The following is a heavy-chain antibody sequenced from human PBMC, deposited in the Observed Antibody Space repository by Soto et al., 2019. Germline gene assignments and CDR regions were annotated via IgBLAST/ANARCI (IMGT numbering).Heavy chain of an antibody. CDR1: GGSISSGDYY. D-gene: IGHD2-15*01. Sequence: PSDTLSVTWTVSGGSISSGDYYWSWIRQPPGKGLEWIGYIYYSGSTYYNPSLKSRVTISVDTSKNQFSLKLSSVTAADTAVYYCARARGARYFDYWGQGTLVTVSS. V-gene: IGHV4-30-4*02. J-gene: IGHJ4*02. CDR3: ARARGARYFDY. CDR2: IYYSGST.